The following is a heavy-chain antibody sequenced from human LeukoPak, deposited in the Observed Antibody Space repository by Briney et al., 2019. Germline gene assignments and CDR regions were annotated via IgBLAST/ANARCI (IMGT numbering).Heavy chain of an antibody. V-gene: IGHV3-30*04. CDR3: ARATGGSYYDADYYYGLDV. J-gene: IGHJ6*02. D-gene: IGHD1-26*01. CDR2: IAFDGINN. CDR1: GFTFNNYA. Sequence: GGSLRLSCTASGFTFNNYAMHWVRQAPGKGLEWVAIIAFDGINNYYTGSVKGRFTISRDNSKSTLYLQMNSLRPEDSAVYYCARATGGSYYDADYYYGLDVWGQGTTVTVS.